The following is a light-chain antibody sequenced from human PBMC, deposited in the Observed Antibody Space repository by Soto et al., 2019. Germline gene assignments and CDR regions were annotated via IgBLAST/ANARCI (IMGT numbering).Light chain of an antibody. V-gene: IGKV1-27*01. CDR3: QKYTNVPT. Sequence: DIQMNQSPSSLSASVGDRVTITCRASQGISNYLAWYQQIPGKVPKLLISAAYTLQSGVPSRFSGSGSGTDFTLTISSLQPEDVATYYCQKYTNVPTFGGGTKVEIK. CDR1: QGISNY. J-gene: IGKJ4*01. CDR2: AAY.